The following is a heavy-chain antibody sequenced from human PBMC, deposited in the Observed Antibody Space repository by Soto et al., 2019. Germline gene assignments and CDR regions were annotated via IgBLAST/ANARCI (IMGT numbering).Heavy chain of an antibody. CDR1: GGSFSGYY. Sequence: SETLSLTCAVYGGSFSGYYWTWIRQPPGTGLEWIREINHSGSTNYNPSLKSRVTISVDTSKNQFSLKLTSVTAADTAVYYCARDKITGSFDYWGQGTLVIVSS. CDR2: INHSGST. J-gene: IGHJ4*02. CDR3: ARDKITGSFDY. V-gene: IGHV4-34*01. D-gene: IGHD2-8*02.